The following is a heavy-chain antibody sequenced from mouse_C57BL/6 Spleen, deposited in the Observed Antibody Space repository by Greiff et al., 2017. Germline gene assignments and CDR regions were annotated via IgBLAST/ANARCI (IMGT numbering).Heavy chain of an antibody. J-gene: IGHJ4*01. V-gene: IGHV5-9*01. CDR1: GFTFSSYT. Sequence: EVHLVESGAGLVKPGGSLKLSCAASGFTFSSYTMPWVRQTPGKRLEWVATISGGGGNTYYPDRVKGRYTITRDNAKNTLYLQMSSLRSEDTALYYCARQDDYGAYAMDYWGQGTSVTVSS. CDR2: ISGGGGNT. D-gene: IGHD2-4*01. CDR3: ARQDDYGAYAMDY.